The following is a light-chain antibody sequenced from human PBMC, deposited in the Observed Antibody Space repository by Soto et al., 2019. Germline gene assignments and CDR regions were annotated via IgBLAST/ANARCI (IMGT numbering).Light chain of an antibody. Sequence: DIQMTQSPSTLSASVGDRVTITCRASQSISSWLAWYQQKPGKAPNLLIYKASTLESGVPSRFSGSGSGTEFTLTISSLQPDDFATYYCQQYSNYVYTFGQGTKLEIK. J-gene: IGKJ2*01. CDR1: QSISSW. CDR3: QQYSNYVYT. V-gene: IGKV1-5*03. CDR2: KAS.